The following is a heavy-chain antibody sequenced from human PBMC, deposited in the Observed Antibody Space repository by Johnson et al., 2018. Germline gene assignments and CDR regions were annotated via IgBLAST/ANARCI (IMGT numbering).Heavy chain of an antibody. Sequence: QVQLVQSGGGVVQPGRSLRLSCAASGFTFSSYAMHWVRQAPGKGLEWVAVISYDGSNKYYADSVKGRFTISRDNSKNKLYLQMNSLRAEDTAGYYCARVSGSGSYYYDCYMDVWGKGTTVTVSS. CDR1: GFTFSSYA. CDR3: ARVSGSGSYYYDCYMDV. J-gene: IGHJ6*03. CDR2: ISYDGSNK. D-gene: IGHD3-10*01. V-gene: IGHV3-30-3*01.